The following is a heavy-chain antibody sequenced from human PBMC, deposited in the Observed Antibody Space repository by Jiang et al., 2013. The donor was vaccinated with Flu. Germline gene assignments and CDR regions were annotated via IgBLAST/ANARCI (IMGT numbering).Heavy chain of an antibody. CDR2: IYSGGST. CDR1: GFTVSSNY. D-gene: IGHD2-2*02. Sequence: VQLVESGGGLIQPGGSLRLSCAASGFTVSSNYMSWVRQAPGKGLEWVSVIYSGGSTYYADSVKGRFTISRDNSKNTLYLQMNSLRAEDTAVYYCASPRVDCSSTSCYRGYYYGMDVWGQGTTVTVSS. CDR3: ASPRVDCSSTSCYRGYYYGMDV. J-gene: IGHJ6*02. V-gene: IGHV3-53*01.